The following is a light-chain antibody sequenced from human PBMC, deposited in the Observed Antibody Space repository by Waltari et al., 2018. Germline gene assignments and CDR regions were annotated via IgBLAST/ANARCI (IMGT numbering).Light chain of an antibody. Sequence: QSALTQPASVSESPGQSVTISCTGTSSDLGNYNHVSWYQQHPGKAPKLIIFEVYDRPSGVSDRFSASKSANTASLTISGLQAEDEADYYCSSYTNSSTWVFGGGTSLTVL. J-gene: IGLJ3*02. CDR2: EVY. CDR3: SSYTNSSTWV. CDR1: SSDLGNYNH. V-gene: IGLV2-14*01.